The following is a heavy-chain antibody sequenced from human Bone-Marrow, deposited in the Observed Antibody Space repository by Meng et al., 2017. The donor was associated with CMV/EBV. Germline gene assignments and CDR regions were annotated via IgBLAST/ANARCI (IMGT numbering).Heavy chain of an antibody. CDR1: GFTFSSYW. CDR3: ARGVVPAARPGYYYYGMDV. Sequence: GSLRLSCAASGFTFSSYWMSWVRQAPGKGLEWVANIKQDGSEKYYVDSVKGRFTISRDNAKNSLYLQMNSLRAEDTAVYYCARGVVPAARPGYYYYGMDVWGQGTTVTVSS. CDR2: IKQDGSEK. V-gene: IGHV3-7*01. D-gene: IGHD2-2*01. J-gene: IGHJ6*02.